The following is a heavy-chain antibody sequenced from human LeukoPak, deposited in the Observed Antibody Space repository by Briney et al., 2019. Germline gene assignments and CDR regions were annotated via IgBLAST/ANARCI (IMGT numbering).Heavy chain of an antibody. Sequence: GSSVKLSCKVSGGTFSSYAISWVRQPPGRGLEWMGEIIHILGTTNYAQEFPCRVTITADKSTSTGDLEPRSMRSEDTAVYYCARAVGQQLVLVYWGQKTLVTVSS. CDR3: ARAVGQQLVLVY. D-gene: IGHD6-13*01. CDR2: IIHILGTT. V-gene: IGHV1-69*06. CDR1: GGTFSSYA. J-gene: IGHJ4*02.